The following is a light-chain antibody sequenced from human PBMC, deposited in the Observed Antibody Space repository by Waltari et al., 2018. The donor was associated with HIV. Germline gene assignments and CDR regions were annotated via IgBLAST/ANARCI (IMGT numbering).Light chain of an antibody. CDR2: EVI. J-gene: IGLJ3*02. CDR1: SSDVGGYDS. Sequence: QYALTQPRSVSGSPGQSVTISCTGTSSDVGGYDSVSWYLQHPGKVPKLIIYEVIKRPYGVPDRSSGSKSCNTASLSISGLQTEDEADYFCCSYAGTYTYVLFGGGTKLTVL. V-gene: IGLV2-11*01. CDR3: CSYAGTYTYVL.